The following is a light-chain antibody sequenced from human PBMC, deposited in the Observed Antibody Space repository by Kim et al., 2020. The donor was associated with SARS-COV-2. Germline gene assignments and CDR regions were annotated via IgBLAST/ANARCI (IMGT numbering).Light chain of an antibody. CDR2: LNSDGSH. CDR3: QTWGTGIQGV. CDR1: SGHSSYA. V-gene: IGLV4-69*01. J-gene: IGLJ3*02. Sequence: VKLTCNLSSGHSSYAIAWHQQQPEKGPRYLMKLNSDGSHSKGDGIPDRFSGSSSGAERYLTISSLQSEDEADYYCQTWGTGIQGVFGGGTQLTVL.